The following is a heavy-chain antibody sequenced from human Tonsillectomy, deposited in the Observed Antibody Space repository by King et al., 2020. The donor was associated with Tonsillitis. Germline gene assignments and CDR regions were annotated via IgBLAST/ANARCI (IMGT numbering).Heavy chain of an antibody. D-gene: IGHD3-22*01. CDR3: AKDSAEIVVGVFDY. CDR1: GFTFSSYG. Sequence: VQLVESGGGVVQPGRSLRLSCAASGFTFSSYGMHWVRQAPGKGLEWVAVISYDGSNKYYADSVKGRFTTSRDNSKNTLYLQMNSLRAEDTAVYYCAKDSAEIVVGVFDYWGEGTLVTVSS. J-gene: IGHJ4*02. CDR2: ISYDGSNK. V-gene: IGHV3-30*18.